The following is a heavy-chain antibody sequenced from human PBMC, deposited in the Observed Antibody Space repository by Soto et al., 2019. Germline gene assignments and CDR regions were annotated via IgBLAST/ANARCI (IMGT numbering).Heavy chain of an antibody. CDR1: GFTFDDYA. CDR2: ISWDGGST. CDR3: AKDIGGGWYPWVGYYYYGMDV. V-gene: IGHV3-43D*04. D-gene: IGHD6-19*01. J-gene: IGHJ6*02. Sequence: HPGGSLRLSCAASGFTFDDYAMHWVRQAPGKGLEWVSLISWDGGSTYYADSVKGRFTISRDNSKNSLYLQMNSLRAEDTALYYCAKDIGGGWYPWVGYYYYGMDVWGQGTTVTVSS.